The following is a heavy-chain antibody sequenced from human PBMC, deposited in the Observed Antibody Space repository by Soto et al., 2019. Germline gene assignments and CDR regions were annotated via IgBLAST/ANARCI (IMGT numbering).Heavy chain of an antibody. V-gene: IGHV3-21*01. D-gene: IGHD3-3*01. Sequence: EVQLVESGGGLVKPGGSLRLSCAASGFTFSSYSMNWVRQAPGKGLEWVSSISSSSSYIYYADSVKGRFTISRDNAKNSLYLQMNSLRAEDTAVYYCARDRFTYYDFWSGYYTYNWFDPWGQGTLVTVSS. CDR2: ISSSSSYI. J-gene: IGHJ5*02. CDR3: ARDRFTYYDFWSGYYTYNWFDP. CDR1: GFTFSSYS.